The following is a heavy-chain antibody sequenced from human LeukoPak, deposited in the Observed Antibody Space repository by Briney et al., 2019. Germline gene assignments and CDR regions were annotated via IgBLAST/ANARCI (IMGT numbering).Heavy chain of an antibody. CDR2: IWNDGSKD. D-gene: IGHD3-3*01. CDR3: ARDVWSTTWSKRLDY. CDR1: GFTFSTNG. Sequence: GGSLRLSCAASGFTFSTNGIHWVRQAPGKGLEWVAVIWNDGSKDSYADSVKGRFTISRDNSKDTAHLQMNSLRVEDTAVYYCARDVWSTTWSKRLDYWGQGTLVTVSS. J-gene: IGHJ4*02. V-gene: IGHV3-33*01.